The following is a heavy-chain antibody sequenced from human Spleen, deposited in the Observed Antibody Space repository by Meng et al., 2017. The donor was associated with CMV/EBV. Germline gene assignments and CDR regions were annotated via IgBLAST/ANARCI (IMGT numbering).Heavy chain of an antibody. V-gene: IGHV1-18*01. Sequence: KVSCKASGHTFSTYGITWVRQAPGRGLQWVAWTRPSDEKTRYGQTFEGRVTLTTDTSTTTAYMELRRLTSDDTAVYYCATGNIGWFDPWGQGTLVTVSS. CDR2: TRPSDEKT. J-gene: IGHJ5*02. D-gene: IGHD1/OR15-1a*01. CDR1: GHTFSTYG. CDR3: ATGNIGWFDP.